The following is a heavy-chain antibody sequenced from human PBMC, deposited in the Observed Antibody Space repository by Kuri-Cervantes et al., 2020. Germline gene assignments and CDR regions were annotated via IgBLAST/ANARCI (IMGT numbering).Heavy chain of an antibody. D-gene: IGHD1-26*01. J-gene: IGHJ6*02. CDR1: GGSISSGDYY. V-gene: IGHV4-30-4*01. CDR3: ARGGVGATGIDYGMDV. CDR2: IYYSGST. Sequence: SETLSLTCTVSGGSISSGDYYWSWIRQPPGKGLEWIGYIYYSGSTCYNPSLKSRVTISVDTSKNQFSLKLSSVTAADTAVYYCARGGVGATGIDYGMDVWGQGTTVTVSS.